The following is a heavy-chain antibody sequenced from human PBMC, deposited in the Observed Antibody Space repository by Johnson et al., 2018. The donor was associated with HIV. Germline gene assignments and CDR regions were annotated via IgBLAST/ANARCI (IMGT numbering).Heavy chain of an antibody. D-gene: IGHD6-19*01. J-gene: IGHJ3*02. CDR3: ARYEAVAPGSAFDI. V-gene: IGHV3-30*04. CDR2: ISYDGSNK. CDR1: GFTFSNYA. Sequence: QVQLVESGGGVVQPGRSLRVSCAVSGFTFSNYAMYWVRQVPGKGLEWVAVISYDGSNKYYADSVEGRFPISRDNSKNTLYLQMNSLRAEDTAVYYCARYEAVAPGSAFDIWGQGTMVTVSS.